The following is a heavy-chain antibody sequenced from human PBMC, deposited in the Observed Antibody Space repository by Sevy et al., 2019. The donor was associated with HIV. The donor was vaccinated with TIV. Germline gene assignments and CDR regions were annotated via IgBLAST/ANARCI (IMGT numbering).Heavy chain of an antibody. CDR2: IAYDKVNT. J-gene: IGHJ4*02. CDR3: ARDGGDDYFDY. V-gene: IGHV3-30*04. Sequence: GGSLRLSCAASGFSFSRYAMHWIRQAPGKELESVAVIAYDKVNTYHSDSVKGRFTISRDNSKNTLYLQMNSLRPEDTAVYYCARDGGDDYFDYWGQGTLVTVSS. CDR1: GFSFSRYA. D-gene: IGHD3-16*01.